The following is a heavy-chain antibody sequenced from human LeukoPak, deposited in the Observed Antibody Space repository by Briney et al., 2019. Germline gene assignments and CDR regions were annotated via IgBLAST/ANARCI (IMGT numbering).Heavy chain of an antibody. CDR2: INQDGSEN. CDR3: ATGAWNFDL. J-gene: IGHJ2*01. D-gene: IGHD1-26*01. CDR1: GYIFKSYW. V-gene: IGHV3-7*01. Sequence: GVSLTLPCIASGYIFKSYWMTWVRQAPGKGLEWVANINQDGSENSYVGSVKGRLTNSRDNPKNSIYIQMTSLRAADTAVYFCATGAWNFDLWGRGTLVTVSS.